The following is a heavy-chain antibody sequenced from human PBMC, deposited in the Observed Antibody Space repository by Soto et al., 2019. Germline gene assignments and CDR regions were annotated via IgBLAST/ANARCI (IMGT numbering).Heavy chain of an antibody. V-gene: IGHV3-48*02. D-gene: IGHD6-13*01. J-gene: IGHJ4*01. CDR2: ISSSSGTI. CDR1: GITFSSYT. Sequence: GGSLRLSCAVSGITFSSYTMNWVRQAPGKGLEWVSYISSSSGTIYYADSVKGRFTISRDNAKNSLYLQMNSLRDEDTAIYYCARYTAAGRSLDYWGHGTLVPVSS. CDR3: ARYTAAGRSLDY.